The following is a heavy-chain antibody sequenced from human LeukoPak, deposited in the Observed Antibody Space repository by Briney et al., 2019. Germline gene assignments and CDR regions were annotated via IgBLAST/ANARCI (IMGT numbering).Heavy chain of an antibody. D-gene: IGHD3-22*01. CDR2: ISWNSGSI. CDR1: GFTFDDYA. CDR3: AKGHYYDSSGYYHY. V-gene: IGHV3-9*01. J-gene: IGHJ4*02. Sequence: GRSLRLSCAASGFTFDDYAMHWVRQAPGKGLEWVSGISWNSGSIGYADSVKGRFTISRDNSKNTLYLQMNSLRAEDTAVYYCAKGHYYDSSGYYHYWGQGTLVTVSS.